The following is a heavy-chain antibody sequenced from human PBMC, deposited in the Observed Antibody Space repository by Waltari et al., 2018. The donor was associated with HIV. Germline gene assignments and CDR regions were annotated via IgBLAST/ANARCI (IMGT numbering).Heavy chain of an antibody. CDR1: GGSFSGYY. V-gene: IGHV4-34*01. J-gene: IGHJ6*02. CDR3: ARGLDFWSGYYIYYYGMDV. D-gene: IGHD3-3*01. CDR2: INHSGST. Sequence: QVQLQQWGAGLLKPSETLSLTCAVYGGSFSGYYWRWIRQPPGKGLEWIGEINHSGSTNYNPSLKSRVTISVDTSKNQFSLKLSSVTAADTAVYYCARGLDFWSGYYIYYYGMDVWGQGTTVTVSS.